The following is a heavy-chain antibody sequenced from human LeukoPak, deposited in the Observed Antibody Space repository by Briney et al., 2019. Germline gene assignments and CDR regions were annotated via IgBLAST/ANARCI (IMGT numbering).Heavy chain of an antibody. CDR3: ARCLGGDYVADTYWYFDL. Sequence: GGSLRLSCAASEFTVSSYYMSWVRQAPGKGLEWVSVIYIGGRTYYADSVTGRFIISRDNSKNTLYLQMNSLRAEDTAVYYCARCLGGDYVADTYWYFDLWGRGTLVTVSS. D-gene: IGHD4-17*01. V-gene: IGHV3-53*01. CDR1: EFTVSSYY. CDR2: IYIGGRT. J-gene: IGHJ2*01.